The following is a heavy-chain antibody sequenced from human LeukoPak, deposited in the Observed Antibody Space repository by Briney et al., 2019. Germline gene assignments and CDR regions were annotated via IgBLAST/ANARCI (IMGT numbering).Heavy chain of an antibody. D-gene: IGHD3-22*01. CDR3: ARRPSAYFSFDS. J-gene: IGHJ4*02. CDR2: INWNGDST. CDR1: GFTFDDYV. V-gene: IGHV3-20*04. Sequence: GGSLRLSCEVSGFTFDDYVMNWVRQAPGKGLEWVSGINWNGDSTSYADSVKGRFTISRDNAKNSLYLQMNTLRAEDTALYYCARRPSAYFSFDSWGQGTLVTVSS.